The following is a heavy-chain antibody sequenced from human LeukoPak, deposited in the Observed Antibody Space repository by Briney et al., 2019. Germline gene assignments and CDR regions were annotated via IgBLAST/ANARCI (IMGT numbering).Heavy chain of an antibody. J-gene: IGHJ5*02. D-gene: IGHD3-10*01. CDR2: INHSGST. V-gene: IGHV4-34*01. Sequence: SETLSLTCAVYGGSFSGYYWSWIRQPPGKGLEWIEEINHSGSTNYNPSLKSRVTISVDTSKNQFSLKLSSVTAADTAVYYCARCYGSGSYNWFDPWGQGTLVTVSS. CDR3: ARCYGSGSYNWFDP. CDR1: GGSFSGYY.